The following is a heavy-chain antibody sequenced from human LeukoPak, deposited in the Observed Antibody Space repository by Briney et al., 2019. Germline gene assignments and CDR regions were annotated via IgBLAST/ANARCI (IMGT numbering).Heavy chain of an antibody. CDR3: ARQRGGYDF. D-gene: IGHD3-16*01. CDR2: DYCSGSS. CDR1: GGSITDYY. V-gene: IGHV4-59*01. Sequence: SETLSLTCTVSGGSITDYYWGWIRQPPGKGLEWIGYDYCSGSSNYNPSLKSRVTISLDTSKNQFSLKMSSVTAADTAVYYCARQRGGYDFWGQGTLVTVSS. J-gene: IGHJ4*02.